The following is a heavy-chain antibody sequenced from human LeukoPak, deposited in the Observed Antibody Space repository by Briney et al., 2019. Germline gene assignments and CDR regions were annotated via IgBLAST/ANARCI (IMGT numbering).Heavy chain of an antibody. CDR1: GFTLSTYS. Sequence: PGGTLRLSCEASGFTLSTYSMQSVRQAPGKGLEWVSYISSRRGTLWYADSVKGRFTISRDNAKSSLYRQMNSLSAEDTAVYYCARDLVGTNPDSFDVWSQGTMVTVSS. CDR2: ISSRRGTL. J-gene: IGHJ3*01. CDR3: ARDLVGTNPDSFDV. V-gene: IGHV3-48*04. D-gene: IGHD1-1*01.